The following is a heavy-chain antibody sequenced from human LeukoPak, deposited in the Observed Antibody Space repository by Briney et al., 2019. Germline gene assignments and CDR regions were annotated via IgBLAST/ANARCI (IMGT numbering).Heavy chain of an antibody. Sequence: QPGGSLRLSCAASGFTFSSYEMNWVRQAPGKGLESLAYISGSGSDIYYADSVKGRFTISRDNAKNSLYLQLNSLRAEDTALYYCARGGYSYGYQDYWGQGTLVTVSS. J-gene: IGHJ4*02. CDR3: ARGGYSYGYQDY. V-gene: IGHV3-48*03. CDR2: ISGSGSDI. D-gene: IGHD5-18*01. CDR1: GFTFSSYE.